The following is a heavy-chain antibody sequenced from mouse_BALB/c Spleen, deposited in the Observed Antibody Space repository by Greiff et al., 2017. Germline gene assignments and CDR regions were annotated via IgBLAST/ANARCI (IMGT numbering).Heavy chain of an antibody. D-gene: IGHD2-4*01. J-gene: IGHJ3*01. CDR2: IYPGDGDT. CDR3: ARLRDYDDFFAY. Sequence: QVQLKESGAELVRPGSSVKISCKASGYAFSSYWMNWVKQRPGQGLEWIGQIYPGDGDTNYNGKFKGKATLTADKSSSTAYMQLSSLTSEDSAVYFCARLRDYDDFFAYWGQGTLVTVSA. V-gene: IGHV1-80*01. CDR1: GYAFSSYW.